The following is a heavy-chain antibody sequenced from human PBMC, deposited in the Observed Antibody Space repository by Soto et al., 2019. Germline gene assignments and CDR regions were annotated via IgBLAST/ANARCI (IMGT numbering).Heavy chain of an antibody. D-gene: IGHD3-3*01. CDR2: IIPIFGTA. Sequence: ASVKVSCKASGGTFNSYAINWVRQAPGQGLEWMGGIIPIFGTANYAEKFQDRVTITADESTSTAYMELSSLRSEDTAVYYCARGARNYDFWTGYSGSGRSDAFDIWGQGTMVTVSS. V-gene: IGHV1-69*13. J-gene: IGHJ3*02. CDR1: GGTFNSYA. CDR3: ARGARNYDFWTGYSGSGRSDAFDI.